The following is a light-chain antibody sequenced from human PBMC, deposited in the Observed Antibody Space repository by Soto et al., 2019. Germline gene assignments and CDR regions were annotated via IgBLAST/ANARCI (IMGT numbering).Light chain of an antibody. Sequence: DIVMTQSPVTLSVSPGERATLSCRASQSVSSNLAWYQQRPGQSLRLLFYGASTRATGIPARFSGSESATDFTLTISSLQSEDFAVYYCQQSNKWPYTFGQGTKLE. J-gene: IGKJ2*01. V-gene: IGKV3-15*01. CDR3: QQSNKWPYT. CDR2: GAS. CDR1: QSVSSN.